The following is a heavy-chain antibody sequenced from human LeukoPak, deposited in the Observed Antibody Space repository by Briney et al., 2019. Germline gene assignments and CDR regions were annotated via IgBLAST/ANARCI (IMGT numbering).Heavy chain of an antibody. CDR3: ARDCSSTSCSGNWFDP. J-gene: IGHJ5*02. Sequence: SVKVSCKAPGGTFSSYAISWVRQAPGQGLEWMGGIIPIFGTANYAQKFQGRVTITADESTSTAYMELSSLRSEDAAVYYCARDCSSTSCSGNWFDPWGQGTLVTVSS. CDR1: GGTFSSYA. CDR2: IIPIFGTA. V-gene: IGHV1-69*13. D-gene: IGHD2-2*01.